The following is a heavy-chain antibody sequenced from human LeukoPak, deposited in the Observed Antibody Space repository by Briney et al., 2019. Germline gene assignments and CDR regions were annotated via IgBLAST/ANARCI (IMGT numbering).Heavy chain of an antibody. CDR2: XNPNSGGT. V-gene: IGHV1-2*02. J-gene: IGHJ4*02. D-gene: IGHD6-13*01. CDR3: ASVFWYSSSWSFDY. Sequence: ASVKVSCKASGYTFTGYYMHWVRQAPGQGLXXXXXXNPNSGGTNYAQKFQGRVTMTRDTSISTAYMELSRLRSDDTAVYYCASVFWYSSSWSFDYWGQGTLVTVSS. CDR1: GYTFTGYY.